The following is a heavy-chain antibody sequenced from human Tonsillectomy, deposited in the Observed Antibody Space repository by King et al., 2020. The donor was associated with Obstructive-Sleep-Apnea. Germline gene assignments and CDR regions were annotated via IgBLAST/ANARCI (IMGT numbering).Heavy chain of an antibody. CDR2: IYSGGSS. D-gene: IGHD3-10*01. CDR3: ARVFGSGICLGY. Sequence: VQLVESGGGLVQRGGSLRLSCAASGSTVSRNYMIWVRQAPGKGLECVSVIYSGGSSHYAESVKGRFTISRDNSKNTLYLQMNSLSAEDTAVYYCARVFGSGICLGYWGQGTLVTVSS. V-gene: IGHV3-66*01. J-gene: IGHJ4*02. CDR1: GSTVSRNY.